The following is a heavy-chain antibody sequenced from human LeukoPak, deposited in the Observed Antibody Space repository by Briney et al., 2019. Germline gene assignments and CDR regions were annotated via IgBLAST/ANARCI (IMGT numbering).Heavy chain of an antibody. CDR3: ATRGSGGSYPPPFDY. CDR2: FDPEDGET. CDR1: GYTFTGYY. D-gene: IGHD2-15*01. Sequence: ASVKVSCKASGYTFTGYYMHWVRQAPGKGLEWMGGFDPEDGETIYAQKFQGRVTMTEDTSTDTAYMELSSLRSEDTAVYYCATRGSGGSYPPPFDYWGQGTLVTVSS. J-gene: IGHJ4*02. V-gene: IGHV1-24*01.